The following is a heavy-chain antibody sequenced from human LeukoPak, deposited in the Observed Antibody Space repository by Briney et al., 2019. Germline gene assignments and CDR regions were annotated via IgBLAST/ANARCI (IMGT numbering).Heavy chain of an antibody. V-gene: IGHV3-53*01. J-gene: IGHJ4*02. CDR1: GFTVSNKY. CDR2: IYSDGRT. CDR3: AKAANEWELLAGYFDY. Sequence: GGSLRLSCAASGFTVSNKYMTWVRQAPGKGLEWVSLIYSDGRTYYADSVKGRFTISRDNSKNTLYLQMNSLRAEDTAVYYCAKAANEWELLAGYFDYWGQGTLVTVSS. D-gene: IGHD1-26*01.